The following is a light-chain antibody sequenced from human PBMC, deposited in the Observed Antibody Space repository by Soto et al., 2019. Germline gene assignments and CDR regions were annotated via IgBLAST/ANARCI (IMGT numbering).Light chain of an antibody. Sequence: DIQMTQYTSSLSASVGDRVTITCRASQSISSYLNWYQQKPGKAPKLLIYAASSLQSGVPSRFSGSGSGTDFTLTISSLQPEDFATYYCQQSYSTPLTFGGGTMVDNK. CDR3: QQSYSTPLT. J-gene: IGKJ4*01. CDR2: AAS. CDR1: QSISSY. V-gene: IGKV1-39*01.